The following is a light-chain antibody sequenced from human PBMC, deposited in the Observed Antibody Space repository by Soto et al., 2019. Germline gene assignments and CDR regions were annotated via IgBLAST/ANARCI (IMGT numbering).Light chain of an antibody. V-gene: IGKV1-5*01. Sequence: DIQMTQSPSTLSASVGDRVTITCRASRSISSWLAWYQQKPGKAPKLLIYDAYSLESGTPSRFSGRGSGTDFTLTISSLQPDDFATYYCQQYSTYPWTFGQGTKVDIK. CDR2: DAY. CDR3: QQYSTYPWT. CDR1: RSISSW. J-gene: IGKJ1*01.